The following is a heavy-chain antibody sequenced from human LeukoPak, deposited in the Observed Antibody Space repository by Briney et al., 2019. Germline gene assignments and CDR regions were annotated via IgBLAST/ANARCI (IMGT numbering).Heavy chain of an antibody. CDR1: GYTFINYG. D-gene: IGHD4-11*01. J-gene: IGHJ4*02. Sequence: ASVKVSCKASGYTFINYGLSWMRQAPGQGLEWMGWISGYNGKTKYAQRLQGRVTMTTDTSTSTAYMELRSLRSDDTAVYYCARDPDYSNYPLNYWGQGTLVTVSS. V-gene: IGHV1-18*01. CDR3: ARDPDYSNYPLNY. CDR2: ISGYNGKT.